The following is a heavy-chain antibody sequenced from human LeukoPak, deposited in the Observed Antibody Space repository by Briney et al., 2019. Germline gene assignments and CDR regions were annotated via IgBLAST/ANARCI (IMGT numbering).Heavy chain of an antibody. D-gene: IGHD3-10*01. CDR3: VKDSAYYGSGSYYNS. V-gene: IGHV3-9*01. CDR1: GFTFDDHA. J-gene: IGHJ4*02. CDR2: ISWNSDSI. Sequence: PGGSLRLSCAASGFTFDDHAMHWVRQPPGKGLGWVSGISWNSDSINYADSVRGRFTISRDNAKNSLYLQMNSLRAEDTALYYCVKDSAYYGSGSYYNSWGQGTLVTVSS.